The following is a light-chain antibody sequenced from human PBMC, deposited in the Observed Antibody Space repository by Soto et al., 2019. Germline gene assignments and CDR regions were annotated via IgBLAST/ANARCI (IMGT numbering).Light chain of an antibody. Sequence: QSVLTQPPSASATPGQRVTISCSGSSSNIGSNTVNWYQQLPGTAPKLLIYSNNQRPSGVPDRFSGSKSGTSASLAISGLQPEEDADYYCSAWDDSLNGGVVFGGGTKLTVL. CDR3: SAWDDSLNGGVV. CDR1: SSNIGSNT. J-gene: IGLJ2*01. V-gene: IGLV1-44*01. CDR2: SNN.